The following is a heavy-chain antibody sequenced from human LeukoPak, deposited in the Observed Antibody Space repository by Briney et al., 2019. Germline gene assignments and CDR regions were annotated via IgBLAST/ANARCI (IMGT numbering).Heavy chain of an antibody. CDR1: GFTFSSYA. V-gene: IGHV3-23*01. J-gene: IGHJ4*02. CDR2: ISGSGYYT. D-gene: IGHD2-8*01. Sequence: GGSLRLSCEASGFTFSSYAMTWVRQAPGKGLEWVSSISGSGYYTYYTDSVQGRFTISRDSSKNTLYLKMDSLRAEDTAIYYCAKDGQPSTRSYLCTNGICYQDYWGQGTLVTVSS. CDR3: AKDGQPSTRSYLCTNGICYQDY.